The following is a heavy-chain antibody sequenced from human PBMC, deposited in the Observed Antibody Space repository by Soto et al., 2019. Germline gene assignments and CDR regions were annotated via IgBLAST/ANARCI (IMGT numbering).Heavy chain of an antibody. V-gene: IGHV4-39*01. CDR2: IDYGGTA. CDR1: SGSISVTNVF. D-gene: IGHD1-20*01. CDR3: ARITGRHLDY. Sequence: SETLSLTCTVSSGSISVTNVFWGWVRQPPGKGLEWIGNIDYGGTAYFSPSLATRVTFHVDTSKNRFSLTLYSVTAADTAVYYCARITGRHLDYWGQGILVTVSS. J-gene: IGHJ4*02.